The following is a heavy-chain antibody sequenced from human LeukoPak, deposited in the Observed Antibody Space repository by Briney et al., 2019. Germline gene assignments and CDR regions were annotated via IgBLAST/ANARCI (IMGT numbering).Heavy chain of an antibody. CDR1: GYSFTSYW. D-gene: IGHD3-22*01. V-gene: IGHV5-51*01. J-gene: IGHJ1*01. CDR3: ARLPGRYYDSSGYYYVQH. Sequence: GESLKISCKGSGYSFTSYWIGWVRQMPGKGLEWMGIIYPGDSDTRYSPSFQGQVTISADKSISTAYLQWSSLKASDTAMYYCARLPGRYYDSSGYYYVQHWGQGTLVTVSS. CDR2: IYPGDSDT.